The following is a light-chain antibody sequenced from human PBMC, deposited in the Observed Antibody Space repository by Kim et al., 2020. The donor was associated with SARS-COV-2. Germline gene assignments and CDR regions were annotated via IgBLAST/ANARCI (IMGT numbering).Light chain of an antibody. V-gene: IGKV3-20*01. CDR1: PSVSSSY. Sequence: EIVLTQSPGTLSLSPGERATLSCRASPSVSSSYLAWYQQKPGQAPRLLIYGASSRATGIPDRFSGSGSGTDFTLTISRLEPEDFAVYYCQQYGSSLYTFGQGTKLEI. J-gene: IGKJ2*01. CDR2: GAS. CDR3: QQYGSSLYT.